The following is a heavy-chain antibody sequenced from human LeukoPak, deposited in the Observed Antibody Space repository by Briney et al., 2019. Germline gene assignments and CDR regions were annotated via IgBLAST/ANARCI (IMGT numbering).Heavy chain of an antibody. CDR3: ARPYCGGDCYHIDDAFDI. CDR2: MNPNSGNT. D-gene: IGHD2-21*02. Sequence: ASVKVSCKASGYTFTNYDINWVRQAPGQGLEWMGWMNPNSGNTGYAQEFQGRVTISRNTSISTAYMELSSLRSEDTAVYYFARPYCGGDCYHIDDAFDIWGQGTMVTVSS. CDR1: GYTFTNYD. V-gene: IGHV1-8*01. J-gene: IGHJ3*02.